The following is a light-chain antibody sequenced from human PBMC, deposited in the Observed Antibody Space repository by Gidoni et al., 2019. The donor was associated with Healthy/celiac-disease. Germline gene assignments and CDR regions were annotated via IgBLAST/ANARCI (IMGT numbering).Light chain of an antibody. CDR2: GAS. CDR3: QQYNNWPRRALT. CDR1: QSVSSN. V-gene: IGKV3-15*01. J-gene: IGKJ4*01. Sequence: IVMTQSPATLSVSPGERATLSCRASQSVSSNLAWYQQKPGQAPRLLIYGASTRATGIPARFSGSGSGTEFTLTISSLQSEDFAVYYCQQYNNWPRRALTFGGGTRVEIK.